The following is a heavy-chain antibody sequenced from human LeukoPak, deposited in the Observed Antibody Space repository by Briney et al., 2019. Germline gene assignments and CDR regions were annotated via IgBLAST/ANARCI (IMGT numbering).Heavy chain of an antibody. CDR2: MNPSSGDT. V-gene: IGHV1-8*03. CDR1: GYTFTSFD. CDR3: ATPTMRGPSYGYVRLLK. D-gene: IGHD5-18*01. Sequence: ASVRVSCKASGYTFTSFDINWVRQATGQGPEWMGWMNPSSGDTGYAQKFQGRVTFTRDTSTNTAYMELSSLTSEDTAVYYCATPTMRGPSYGYVRLLKWGQGSLVTVSS. J-gene: IGHJ4*02.